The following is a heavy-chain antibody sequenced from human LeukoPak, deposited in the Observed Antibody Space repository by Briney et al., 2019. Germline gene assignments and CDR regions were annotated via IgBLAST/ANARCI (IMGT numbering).Heavy chain of an antibody. V-gene: IGHV4-39*07. CDR3: ARDHYDILTGYSNQWSYYFDY. CDR2: IYYSGST. J-gene: IGHJ4*02. CDR1: GGSISSSSYY. D-gene: IGHD3-9*01. Sequence: SETLSLTCTVSGGSISSSSYYWGWIRQPPGKGLEWIGSIYYSGSTYYNPSLKSRVTISVDTSKNQFSLKLSSVTAADTAVYCCARDHYDILTGYSNQWSYYFDYWGQGTLVTVSS.